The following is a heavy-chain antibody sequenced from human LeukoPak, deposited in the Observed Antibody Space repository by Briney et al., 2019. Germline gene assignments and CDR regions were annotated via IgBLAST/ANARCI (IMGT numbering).Heavy chain of an antibody. Sequence: GGSLRLSCAASGFTFSSYGMHWVRQAPGKGLEWVAVIWYDGSNKYYADSVKGRFTISRDNSKNTLYLQMNSLRAEDTAVYYCARPKYSSQVAFDIWGQGTMVTVSS. CDR3: ARPKYSSQVAFDI. J-gene: IGHJ3*02. V-gene: IGHV3-33*01. CDR1: GFTFSSYG. CDR2: IWYDGSNK. D-gene: IGHD2-15*01.